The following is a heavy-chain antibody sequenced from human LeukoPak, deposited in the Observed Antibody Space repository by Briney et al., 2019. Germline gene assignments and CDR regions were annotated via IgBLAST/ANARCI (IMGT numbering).Heavy chain of an antibody. V-gene: IGHV5-51*01. CDR1: GYTFTTYW. CDR2: IYPGDSDT. D-gene: IGHD3-10*01. J-gene: IGHJ4*02. Sequence: GESLKIYCKGSGYTFTTYWIGWVRQMPGKGLEWMGIIYPGDSDTKYSPSFQGQVTISADKSISTVYLQWSSLKASDTAMYYCARTITMVRGVIIYPNYFDYWGQGTLVTVSS. CDR3: ARTITMVRGVIIYPNYFDY.